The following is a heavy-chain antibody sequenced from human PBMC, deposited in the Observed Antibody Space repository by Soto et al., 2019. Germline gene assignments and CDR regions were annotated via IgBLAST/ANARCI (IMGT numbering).Heavy chain of an antibody. CDR2: IYHSGST. D-gene: IGHD2-2*01. CDR1: GGSISSSNW. J-gene: IGHJ4*02. V-gene: IGHV4-4*02. CDR3: ARDPPLPAAMVD. Sequence: QVQLQESGPGLVKPSGTLSLTCAVSGGSISSSNWWSWVRQPPGKGLEWIGEIYHSGSTNYNPSLQSRVTISVHKSKTQFSLQLSSVTAADTALYYCARDPPLPAAMVDWGQGTLVTVSS.